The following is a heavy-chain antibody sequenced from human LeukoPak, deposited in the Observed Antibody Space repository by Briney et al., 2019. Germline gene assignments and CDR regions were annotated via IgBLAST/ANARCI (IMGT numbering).Heavy chain of an antibody. CDR1: GYTFTSYH. V-gene: IGHV1-8*01. D-gene: IGHD3-22*01. J-gene: IGHJ6*02. CDR2: MNAKSGHT. Sequence: GASVKVSCKASGYTFTSYHIDWVRQAPGQGPEWMGWMNAKSGHTGYAQNLEGRVTMTRDTSTNTAYMELRGLRSEDTAVYFCARGMFDNSGHYYYFYYALDVXXQGTTVTVSS. CDR3: ARGMFDNSGHYYYFYYALDV.